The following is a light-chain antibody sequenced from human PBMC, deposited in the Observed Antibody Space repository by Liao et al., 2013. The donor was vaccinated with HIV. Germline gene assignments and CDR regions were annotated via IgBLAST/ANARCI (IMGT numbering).Light chain of an antibody. CDR3: QVWDNNSGI. J-gene: IGLJ2*01. CDR1: ELGDKY. Sequence: SYELTQPPSVSVSPGQTASITCSGDELGDKYACWYQQKPGQSPVLVIYQDSKRPSGIPERFSGSNSGNTATLTISGTEAMDEADYYCQVWDNNSGIFGGGTKLTVL. CDR2: QDS. V-gene: IGLV3-1*01.